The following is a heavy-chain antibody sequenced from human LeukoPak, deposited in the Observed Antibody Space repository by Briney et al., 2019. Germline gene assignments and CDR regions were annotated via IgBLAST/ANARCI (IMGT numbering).Heavy chain of an antibody. CDR2: IYYSGST. CDR3: ARGTTTDYDILTGYYIPLPYFDY. V-gene: IGHV4-59*01. Sequence: SETLSLTCTVSGGSISSYYWSWIRQPPGKGLEWIGYIYYSGSTNYNPPLKSRVTISVDTSKNQFSLKLSSVTAADTAVYYCARGTTTDYDILTGYYIPLPYFDYWGQGTLVTVSS. CDR1: GGSISSYY. D-gene: IGHD3-9*01. J-gene: IGHJ4*02.